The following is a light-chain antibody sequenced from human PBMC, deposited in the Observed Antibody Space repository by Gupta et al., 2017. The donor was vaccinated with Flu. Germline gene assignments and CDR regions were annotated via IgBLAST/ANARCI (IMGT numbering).Light chain of an antibody. CDR2: QDH. V-gene: IGLV3-1*01. CDR1: KLGNKV. Sequence: SQGKTTRITCSEAKLGNKVASWHPQNPGQSHVLVIHQDHKRPSGMPGRCSASNSANTATLTIRETQSRDEADYYCQAGDTTTGVFGGGTKLTVL. CDR3: QAGDTTTGV. J-gene: IGLJ2*01.